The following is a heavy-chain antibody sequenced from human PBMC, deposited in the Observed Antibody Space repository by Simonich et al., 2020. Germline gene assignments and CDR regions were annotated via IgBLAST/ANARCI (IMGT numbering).Heavy chain of an antibody. CDR3: AREYSSSSDPYWYFDL. J-gene: IGHJ2*01. V-gene: IGHV3-7*01. Sequence: EVQLVESGGGLVQPGGSLRLSCAASGFTFSSYWMSWVRQAPGRGQGWVANIKQDGSEKYYVDAVKGRFTISRDNAKNSLYLQMNSLRAEDTAVYYCAREYSSSSDPYWYFDLWGRGTLVTVSS. CDR1: GFTFSSYW. CDR2: IKQDGSEK. D-gene: IGHD6-6*01.